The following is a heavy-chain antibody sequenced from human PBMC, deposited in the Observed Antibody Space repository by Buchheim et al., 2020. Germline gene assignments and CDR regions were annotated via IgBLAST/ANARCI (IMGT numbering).Heavy chain of an antibody. Sequence: VQLVESGGGVVQPGRSLRLSCAASGFTFSSYGMHWVRQAPGKGLVWVSRINSDGISISYADSVKGRFTISRDNAKNTLYLQMNSLRAEDTAVYYCARGVTSRAVYYWGQGTL. D-gene: IGHD1-14*01. CDR2: INSDGISI. V-gene: IGHV3-74*02. CDR3: ARGVTSRAVYY. CDR1: GFTFSSYG. J-gene: IGHJ4*02.